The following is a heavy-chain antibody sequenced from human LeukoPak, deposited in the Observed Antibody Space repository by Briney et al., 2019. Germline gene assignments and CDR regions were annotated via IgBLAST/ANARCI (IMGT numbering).Heavy chain of an antibody. CDR2: ISWSSGSI. CDR3: AKDARYYGEGPYDY. D-gene: IGHD4-17*01. CDR1: GFTFDDYA. V-gene: IGHV3-9*01. Sequence: GGSLRLSCAASGFTFDDYAMHWVRQAPGKGLEWVSGISWSSGSIGYADSVKGRFTISRDNAKNSLYLQMNSLRAEDTALYYCAKDARYYGEGPYDYWGQGTLVIVSS. J-gene: IGHJ4*02.